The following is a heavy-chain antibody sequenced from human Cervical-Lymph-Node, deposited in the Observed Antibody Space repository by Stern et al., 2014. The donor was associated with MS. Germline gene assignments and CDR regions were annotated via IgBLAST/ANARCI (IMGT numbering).Heavy chain of an antibody. V-gene: IGHV1-69*01. Sequence: VQLVESGAEVKKPGASVKVSCKASGGTFSSYAISWVRQAPGQGLEWMGGIIPNFGTANSAQKFQGRVTITADESTSTAYRELSSLRSEDTAVYYCASSPGSGYYCLDYWGQGTLVTVSS. J-gene: IGHJ4*02. CDR1: GGTFSSYA. CDR3: ASSPGSGYYCLDY. CDR2: IIPNFGTA. D-gene: IGHD3-22*01.